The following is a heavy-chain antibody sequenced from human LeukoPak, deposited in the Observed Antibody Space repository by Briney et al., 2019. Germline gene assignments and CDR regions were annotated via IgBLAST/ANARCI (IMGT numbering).Heavy chain of an antibody. Sequence: SVKVSCKASGYTFTSYGVTWVRQAPGQGLEWMGWIIGYNGNTNYPQKFQGRVTMTTYTSTTTAYMELRSLRSDDTAMYYCARAGWCSGGSCYPGAFNFWGQGTMVTVSS. D-gene: IGHD2-15*01. CDR3: ARAGWCSGGSCYPGAFNF. CDR2: IIGYNGNT. V-gene: IGHV1-18*01. J-gene: IGHJ3*01. CDR1: GYTFTSYG.